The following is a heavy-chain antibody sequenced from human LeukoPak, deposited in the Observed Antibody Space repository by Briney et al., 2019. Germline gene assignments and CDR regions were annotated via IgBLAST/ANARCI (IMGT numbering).Heavy chain of an antibody. CDR1: GYTFTSYA. J-gene: IGHJ4*02. CDR3: ARGHSSGWPRD. Sequence: ASVKVSCKASGYTFTSYAMHWVRQAPGQRLEWMGWINAGNGNTKYSQKFQGRVTITRDTSASTAYMELSSLRSEDTAEYYCARGHSSGWPRDWGEGTLVTVSS. D-gene: IGHD6-19*01. CDR2: INAGNGNT. V-gene: IGHV1-3*01.